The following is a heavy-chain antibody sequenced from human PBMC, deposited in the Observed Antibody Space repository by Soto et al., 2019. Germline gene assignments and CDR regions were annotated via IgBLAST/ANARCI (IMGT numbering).Heavy chain of an antibody. CDR3: AILGTSCRITNCP. J-gene: IGHJ5*02. Sequence: PGGSLRLSCAASGFSFSSYEINWVRQAPGKGLEWVSYISSSGTTIYYADSVRGRFTISRDNAKNSLFLQMNSLRAEDTAVYYRAILGTSCRITNCPWGQGTPVTVSS. CDR1: GFSFSSYE. CDR2: ISSSGTTI. D-gene: IGHD1-1*01. V-gene: IGHV3-48*03.